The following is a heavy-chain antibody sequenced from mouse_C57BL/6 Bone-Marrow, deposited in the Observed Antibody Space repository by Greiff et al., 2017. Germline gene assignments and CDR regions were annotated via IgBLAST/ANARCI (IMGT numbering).Heavy chain of an antibody. J-gene: IGHJ2*01. D-gene: IGHD1-1*01. CDR3: AREYYGSSAHFDY. CDR1: GYTFTGYW. CDR2: ILPGSGST. V-gene: IGHV1-9*01. Sequence: QVQLQQSGAELMKPGASVKLSCKASGYTFTGYWLEWVKQRPGHGLAWIGEILPGSGSTNYNEKFKGKATFTAATSSNTAYMQLSSLTTEDSASYFWAREYYGSSAHFDYWGQGTTLTVSS.